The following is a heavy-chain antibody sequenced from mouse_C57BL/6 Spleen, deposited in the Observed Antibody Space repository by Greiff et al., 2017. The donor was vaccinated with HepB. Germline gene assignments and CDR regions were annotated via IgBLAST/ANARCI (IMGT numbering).Heavy chain of an antibody. CDR2: IYWDDDK. CDR3: ARENYYGPYWYFDV. Sequence: QVTLKVSGPGILQSSQTLSLTCSFSGFSLSTSGMGVSWIRQPSGKGLEWLAHIYWDDDKRYNPSRKSRLTISKDTSRNQVFLKITSVDTADTATYYGARENYYGPYWYFDVWGTGTTVTVSS. D-gene: IGHD1-2*01. J-gene: IGHJ1*03. V-gene: IGHV8-12*01. CDR1: GFSLSTSGMG.